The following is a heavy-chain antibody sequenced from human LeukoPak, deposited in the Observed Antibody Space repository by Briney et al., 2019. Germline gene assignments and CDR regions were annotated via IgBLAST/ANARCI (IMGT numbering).Heavy chain of an antibody. J-gene: IGHJ4*02. CDR3: ATRTYHAHFDH. D-gene: IGHD2-8*01. Sequence: TSETLSLTCTVSGGSITSGDYYWNWVRQPPGKGLEWTGNLNFRGSLFYHPSLKSRVTMSADPSQNQFSLRLMSVTAADTAVYYCATRTYHAHFDHWGQGTLVTVSS. CDR1: GGSITSGDYY. V-gene: IGHV4-39*01. CDR2: LNFRGSL.